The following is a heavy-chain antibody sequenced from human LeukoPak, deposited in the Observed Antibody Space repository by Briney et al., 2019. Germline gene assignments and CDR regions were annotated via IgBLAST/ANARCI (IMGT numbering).Heavy chain of an antibody. D-gene: IGHD3-22*01. V-gene: IGHV3-30-3*01. CDR2: ISYDGSNK. CDR1: GFTFSSYA. J-gene: IGHJ4*02. Sequence: GGSLRLSCAASGFTFSSYAMPWVRQAPGKGLEWVAVISYDGSNKYYADSVKGRFTISRDNSKNTLYLQMNSLRAEDTAVYYCAKDLAHYYDSSGLDYWGQGTLVTVSS. CDR3: AKDLAHYYDSSGLDY.